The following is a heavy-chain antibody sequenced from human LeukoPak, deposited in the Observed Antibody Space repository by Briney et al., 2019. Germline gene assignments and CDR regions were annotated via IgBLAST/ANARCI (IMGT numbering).Heavy chain of an antibody. CDR2: INPNSGGT. CDR1: GYTFTSYY. Sequence: ASVKVSCKASGYTFTSYYMHWVRQAPGQGLEWMGWINPNSGGTNYAQKFQGRVTMTRDTSISTAYMELSRLRSDDTAVYYCAREYGDPVMGYYYYMDVWGKGTTVTISS. J-gene: IGHJ6*03. CDR3: AREYGDPVMGYYYYMDV. D-gene: IGHD4-17*01. V-gene: IGHV1-2*02.